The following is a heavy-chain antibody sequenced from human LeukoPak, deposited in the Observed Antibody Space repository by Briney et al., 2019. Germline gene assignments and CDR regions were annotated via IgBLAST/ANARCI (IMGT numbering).Heavy chain of an antibody. Sequence: GASVKVSCKVSGYTLTELSMHWVRQAPGKGLEWMGGFDPEDGETIYAQKFQGRVTMTEDTSTDTAYMELSSLRSEDAAVYYCATSTFILTGPAIHWGQGTLVTVSS. J-gene: IGHJ4*02. CDR2: FDPEDGET. V-gene: IGHV1-24*01. CDR1: GYTLTELS. D-gene: IGHD3-9*01. CDR3: ATSTFILTGPAIH.